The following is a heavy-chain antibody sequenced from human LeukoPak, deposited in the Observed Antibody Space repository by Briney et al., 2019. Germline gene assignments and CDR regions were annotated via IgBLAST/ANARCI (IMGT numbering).Heavy chain of an antibody. D-gene: IGHD1-26*01. Sequence: GGSLRLSCAGSGFTFSDYYMTWIRQAPGKGLEWISYISSSGGTKYYADSVKGRFTIPRDNAKNSMYLQMNSLRAEDTAVYYCARDGRGNYHLDLWGQGTLVTVSS. J-gene: IGHJ4*02. V-gene: IGHV3-11*01. CDR1: GFTFSDYY. CDR3: ARDGRGNYHLDL. CDR2: ISSSGGTK.